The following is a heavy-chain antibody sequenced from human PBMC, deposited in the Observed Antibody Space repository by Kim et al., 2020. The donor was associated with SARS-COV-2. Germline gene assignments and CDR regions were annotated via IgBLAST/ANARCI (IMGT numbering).Heavy chain of an antibody. J-gene: IGHJ4*02. D-gene: IGHD4-4*01. CDR2: IYYSGST. V-gene: IGHV4-31*03. CDR3: AREVPYSNDSSHFDY. Sequence: SETLSLTCTVSGGSISSGGYYWSWIRQHPGKGLEWIGYIYYSGSTYYNPSLKSRVTISVDTSKNQFSLKLSSVTAADTAVYYCAREVPYSNDSSHFDYWGQGTLVTVSS. CDR1: GGSISSGGYY.